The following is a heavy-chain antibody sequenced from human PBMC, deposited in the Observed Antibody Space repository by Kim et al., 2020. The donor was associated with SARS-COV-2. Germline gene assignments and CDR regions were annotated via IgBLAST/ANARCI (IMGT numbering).Heavy chain of an antibody. CDR3: ARVSWDGYYDILTGYFSLFDY. V-gene: IGHV3-30*07. J-gene: IGHJ4*02. Sequence: FTISRDNSKNTLYLQMNSLRAEETAVYYCARVSWDGYYDILTGYFSLFDYWGQGTLVTVSS. D-gene: IGHD3-9*01.